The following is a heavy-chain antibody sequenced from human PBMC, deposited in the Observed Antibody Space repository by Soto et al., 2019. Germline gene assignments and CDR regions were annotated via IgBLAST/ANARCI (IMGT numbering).Heavy chain of an antibody. CDR1: AFSLSTGGVG. J-gene: IGHJ6*02. CDR2: IYWDDDK. D-gene: IGHD2-21*02. V-gene: IGHV2-5*02. Sequence: QITLKESGPTLVKPTQTLTLTCTFSAFSLSTGGVGVGWIRQPPGKALEWLALIYWDDDKRYSPSLRSRLTITNDTSKNQVFLTMTHMDPVDTCASYCLQSRSGGDWLQAYASCYSYCMDGLGQGTTVAVSS. CDR3: LQSRSGGDWLQAYASCYSYCMDG.